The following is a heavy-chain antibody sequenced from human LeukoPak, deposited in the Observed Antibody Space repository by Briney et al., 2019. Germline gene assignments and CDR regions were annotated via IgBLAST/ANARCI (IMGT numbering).Heavy chain of an antibody. J-gene: IGHJ6*03. CDR2: ISSSGGTT. V-gene: IGHV3-11*01. D-gene: IGHD2-15*01. CDR1: GFTFSDYY. CDR3: ARPEVVGGTYYYYYMDV. Sequence: PGGSLRLSCAASGFTFSDYYMSWLRQAPGKGLEWVSYISSSGGTTYYADSVKGRFTISRDNARNSLYLQMNTLRVEDTAVYFCARPEVVGGTYYYYYMDVWGKGTTVTVSS.